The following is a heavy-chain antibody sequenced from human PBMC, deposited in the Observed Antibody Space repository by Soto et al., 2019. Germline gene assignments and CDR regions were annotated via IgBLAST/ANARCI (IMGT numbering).Heavy chain of an antibody. V-gene: IGHV3-23*01. CDR1: GFTFSSYA. J-gene: IGHJ3*02. Sequence: GGSLRLSCAASGFTFSSYAMSWVRQAPGKGLEWVSAISGRGGSTYYADSVKGRFTISRDNSKNTMYLQMNSLRAEDTAVSYCAKDGTTIAEAGYLHDAFDIWGQGTMVTVSS. CDR2: ISGRGGST. D-gene: IGHD6-13*01. CDR3: AKDGTTIAEAGYLHDAFDI.